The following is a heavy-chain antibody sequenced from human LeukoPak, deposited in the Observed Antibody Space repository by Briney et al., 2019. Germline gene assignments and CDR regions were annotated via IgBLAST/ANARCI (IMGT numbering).Heavy chain of an antibody. CDR3: IADTSESSAYPFDY. CDR2: IMSKTSGGTT. V-gene: IGHV3-15*01. Sequence: PGGSLRLSCAASGFTFTYAWMSWVRQAPGKGLESVGRIMSKTSGGTTEYAAPVKGRFTISRDDSTDTVYLQMNSLKTEDTAVYYCIADTSESSAYPFDYWDQGTTVTVSS. CDR1: GFTFTYAW. J-gene: IGHJ4*02. D-gene: IGHD3-22*01.